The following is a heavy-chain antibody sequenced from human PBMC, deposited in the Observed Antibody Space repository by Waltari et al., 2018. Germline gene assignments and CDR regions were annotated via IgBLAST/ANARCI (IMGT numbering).Heavy chain of an antibody. CDR3: AREWGVMVGTAGYYFDY. CDR1: GFTFGGYP. V-gene: IGHV3-21*01. D-gene: IGHD3-9*01. Sequence: EVQLVGSGGGLVKPGGSLRLSCAASGFTFGGYPINWFRQAPGKGLEWVSSISSGSSYIFYADSVKGRFTISRDNAKNSLYLQMNSLRVEDTAVYYCAREWGVMVGTAGYYFDYWGQGSLVTVSS. CDR2: ISSGSSYI. J-gene: IGHJ4*02.